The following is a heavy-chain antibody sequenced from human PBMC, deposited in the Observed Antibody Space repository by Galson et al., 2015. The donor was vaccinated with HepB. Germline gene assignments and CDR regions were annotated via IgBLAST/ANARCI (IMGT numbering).Heavy chain of an antibody. CDR1: GYTLTEFS. CDR2: FDPENSER. Sequence: SVKVSCKVSGYTLTEFSMHWVRQAPGGRLEWLGGFDPENSERICAQKFRGRVTMTEDASTDTAYMQLSRLGSEDTAIYYCATSNYVFNSGLFGYWGQGTLVTVAS. J-gene: IGHJ4*02. D-gene: IGHD3-16*01. V-gene: IGHV1-24*01. CDR3: ATSNYVFNSGLFGY.